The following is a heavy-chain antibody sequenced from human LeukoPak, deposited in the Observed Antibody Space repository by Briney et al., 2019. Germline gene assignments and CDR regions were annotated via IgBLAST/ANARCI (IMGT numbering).Heavy chain of an antibody. V-gene: IGHV3-15*01. D-gene: IGHD2-15*01. J-gene: IGHJ4*02. CDR3: TTEERVSSGYCSGGSCYIDY. Sequence: GGSLRLSCAASAFTFSNAWMDWVRQAPGKGLEWVGRIKSKTDGGTTDYAAPVKGRFTISRDDSKNTLYLQMNSLKTEDTAVYYCTTEERVSSGYCSGGSCYIDYWGQGTLVTVSS. CDR1: AFTFSNAW. CDR2: IKSKTDGGTT.